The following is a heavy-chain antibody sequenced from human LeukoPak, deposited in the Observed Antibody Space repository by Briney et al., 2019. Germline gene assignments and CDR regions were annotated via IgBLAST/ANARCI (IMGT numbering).Heavy chain of an antibody. CDR2: ISSSSSYI. V-gene: IGHV3-21*01. D-gene: IGHD3-3*01. CDR1: GFTFSSYS. Sequence: GGSLRLSCAASGFTFSSYSMNWVRQAPGKGLEWVLSISSSSSYIYYADSVKGRFTISRDNAKNSLYLQMNSLRAEDTAVYYCARGGVELRFLEWLPYYYYGMDVWGQGTTVTVSS. J-gene: IGHJ6*02. CDR3: ARGGVELRFLEWLPYYYYGMDV.